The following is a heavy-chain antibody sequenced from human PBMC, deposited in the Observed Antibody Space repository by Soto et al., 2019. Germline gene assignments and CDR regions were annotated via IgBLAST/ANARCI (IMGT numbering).Heavy chain of an antibody. D-gene: IGHD2-8*02. J-gene: IGHJ5*02. V-gene: IGHV3-13*01. CDR2: IGTQHDT. CDR3: DRPASYWHGGGGWFDP. Sequence: EVQLVESGGGLVQPGGSLRLSCAASGFTFSAYDMHWVRQATGKGLEWVSAIGTQHDTYYPDSVKGRFTISRENAKNSLYFQMNSLRAGDTAGYYCDRPASYWHGGGGWFDPWGQGTLVTVSS. CDR1: GFTFSAYD.